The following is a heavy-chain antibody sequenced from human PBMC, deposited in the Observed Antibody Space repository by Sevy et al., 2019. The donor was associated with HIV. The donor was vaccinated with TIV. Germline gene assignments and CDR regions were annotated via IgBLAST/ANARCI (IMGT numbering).Heavy chain of an antibody. D-gene: IGHD5-12*01. CDR2: IGSGGHA. J-gene: IGHJ6*02. V-gene: IGHV3-13*01. Sequence: GGSLRLSCGASGFTFSSYDMHWIRQAAGKGLEWVSGIGSGGHAYYPGSVKGRFTISRENAKNSLYLQMNSLRAGDTAVYYCARSGGYSDYGMDVWGQRTTVTVSS. CDR1: GFTFSSYD. CDR3: ARSGGYSDYGMDV.